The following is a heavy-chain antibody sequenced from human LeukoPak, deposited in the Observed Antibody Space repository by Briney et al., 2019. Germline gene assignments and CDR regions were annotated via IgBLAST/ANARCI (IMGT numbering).Heavy chain of an antibody. J-gene: IGHJ4*02. D-gene: IGHD2-2*01. CDR3: AREGGPAQQTYHDY. V-gene: IGHV4-30-2*01. CDR1: GGSISSGGYS. CDR2: IYHSGST. Sequence: SETLSLTCAVSGGSISSGGYSWSWIRQPPGKGLEWIGYIYHSGSTYYNPSLKSRVTISVDRSKNQFSLKLSSVTAADTAVYYCAREGGPAQQTYHDYWGQGTLVTVSS.